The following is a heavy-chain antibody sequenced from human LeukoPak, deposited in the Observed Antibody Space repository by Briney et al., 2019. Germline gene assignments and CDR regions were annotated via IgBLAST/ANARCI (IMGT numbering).Heavy chain of an antibody. V-gene: IGHV3-66*01. CDR1: GFTFSSYE. CDR2: IYGGGFT. J-gene: IGHJ2*01. CDR3: ARVMGRLVRTWYFDL. Sequence: GGSLRLSCAASGFTFSSYEMNWVRQAPGKGLEWVSVIYGGGFTDYTDSVKGRFTIFRDNSKSTLYLQMNTLRAEDTAVYYCARVMGRLVRTWYFDLWGRGTLVTVSS. D-gene: IGHD3-9*01.